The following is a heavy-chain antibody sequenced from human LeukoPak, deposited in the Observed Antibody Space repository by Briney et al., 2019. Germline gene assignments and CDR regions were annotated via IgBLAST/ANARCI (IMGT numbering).Heavy chain of an antibody. CDR3: ARLRYYSGGSCYRFDY. Sequence: PSETLSLTCAVSGCSISSGYYWGWIRQPPGKGLEWIGSIYHSGSTYYNPSLKSRVTISVDTSKNQFSLKLSSVTAADTAVYYCARLRYYSGGSCYRFDYWGQGTLVTVSS. J-gene: IGHJ4*02. V-gene: IGHV4-38-2*01. CDR1: GCSISSGYY. D-gene: IGHD2-15*01. CDR2: IYHSGST.